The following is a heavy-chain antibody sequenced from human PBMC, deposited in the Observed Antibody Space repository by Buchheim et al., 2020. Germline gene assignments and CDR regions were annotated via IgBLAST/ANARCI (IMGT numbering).Heavy chain of an antibody. CDR3: ARAAAGIRTGGLIDY. CDR1: GGSFSGYY. Sequence: QVQLQQWGAGLLKPSETLSLTCAVYGGSFSGYYWSWIRQPPGKGLEWIGEINHSGSTNYNPSLKSRVTISVDTSKNQFSLKLSSVTAADTAVYYCARAAAGIRTGGLIDYWGQGTL. D-gene: IGHD6-13*01. J-gene: IGHJ4*02. CDR2: INHSGST. V-gene: IGHV4-34*01.